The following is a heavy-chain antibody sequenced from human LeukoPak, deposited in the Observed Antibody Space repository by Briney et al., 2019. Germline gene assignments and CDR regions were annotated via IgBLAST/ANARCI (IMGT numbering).Heavy chain of an antibody. Sequence: SVKVSCKASGGTFSSYAISWVRQAPGQGLEWMGRMIPIFGTANYAQKFQGRVTITTDESTSTAYMELSSLRSEDTAVYYCARGAATMIHGYYYYYMDVWGKGTTVTVSS. D-gene: IGHD3-22*01. CDR3: ARGAATMIHGYYYYYMDV. CDR2: MIPIFGTA. J-gene: IGHJ6*03. CDR1: GGTFSSYA. V-gene: IGHV1-69*05.